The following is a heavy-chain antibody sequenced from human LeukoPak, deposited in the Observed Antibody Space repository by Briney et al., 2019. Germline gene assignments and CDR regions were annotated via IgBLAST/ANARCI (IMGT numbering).Heavy chain of an antibody. CDR1: GFTFSSYA. CDR3: ARVRARFDIVVVPFDY. J-gene: IGHJ4*02. D-gene: IGHD2-2*01. CDR2: ISYDGSNK. Sequence: KSGGSLRLSCAASGFTFSSYAMHWVRQAPGKGLEWVAVISYDGSNKYYADSVKGRFTISRDNSKNTLYLQMNSLRAEDTAVYYCARVRARFDIVVVPFDYWGQGTLVTVSS. V-gene: IGHV3-30-3*01.